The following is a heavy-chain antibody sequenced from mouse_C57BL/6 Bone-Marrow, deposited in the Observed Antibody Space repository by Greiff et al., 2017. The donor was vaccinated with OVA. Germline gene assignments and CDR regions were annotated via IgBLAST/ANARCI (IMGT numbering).Heavy chain of an antibody. Sequence: VQLQQSGAELVRPGDSVKLSCTASGFNIKDYYMHWVKQRPEQGLGWIGRIDPEDGDTEYAPKFKGKATMTADTSSNTAYLQLSSLTSEDTAVYYCTSTAQATFDYWGKGTTLTVSS. V-gene: IGHV14-1*01. CDR2: IDPEDGDT. CDR3: TSTAQATFDY. D-gene: IGHD3-2*02. J-gene: IGHJ2*01. CDR1: GFNIKDYY.